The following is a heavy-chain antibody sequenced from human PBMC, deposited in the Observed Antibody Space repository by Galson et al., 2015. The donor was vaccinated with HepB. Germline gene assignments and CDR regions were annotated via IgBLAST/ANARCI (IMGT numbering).Heavy chain of an antibody. CDR1: GFTFSRYA. V-gene: IGHV3-33*01. D-gene: IGHD6-19*01. J-gene: IGHJ4*02. Sequence: SLRLSCAGSGFTFSRYAMHWVRQAPGKGLGCVALRDSVKGRFTISRDNSKNTLYLQMKGLRDEDTAIYYCARSPAGAAYFDFWGQGTLVTVST. CDR3: ARSPAGAAYFDF. CDR2: R.